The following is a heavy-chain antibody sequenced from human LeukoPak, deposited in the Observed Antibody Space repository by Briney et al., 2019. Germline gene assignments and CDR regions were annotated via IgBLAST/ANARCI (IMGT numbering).Heavy chain of an antibody. D-gene: IGHD3-22*01. CDR2: ISAYNGNT. V-gene: IGHV1-18*01. J-gene: IGHJ3*02. Sequence: ASVKVSCKASGYTFTSYGISWVRQAPGQGLEWMGWISAYNGNTNYAQKLQGRVTMTTDTSTSTAYMEQRSLRSDDTAVYYCARTNYYDSSGYGAFDIWGQGTMVTVSS. CDR1: GYTFTSYG. CDR3: ARTNYYDSSGYGAFDI.